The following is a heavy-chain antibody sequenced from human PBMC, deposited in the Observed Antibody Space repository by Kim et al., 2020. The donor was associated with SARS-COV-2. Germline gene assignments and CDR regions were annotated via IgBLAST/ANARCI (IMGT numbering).Heavy chain of an antibody. CDR1: GYTFTSYD. CDR2: MNPNSGNT. CDR3: ATQLMVYYGMDV. Sequence: ASVKVSCKASGYTFTSYDINWVRQATGQGLEWMGWMNPNSGNTGYAQKFQGRVTMTRNTSISTAYMELSSLRSEDTAVYYCATQLMVYYGMDVWGQGTTVTVSS. V-gene: IGHV1-8*01. J-gene: IGHJ6*02. D-gene: IGHD2-2*01.